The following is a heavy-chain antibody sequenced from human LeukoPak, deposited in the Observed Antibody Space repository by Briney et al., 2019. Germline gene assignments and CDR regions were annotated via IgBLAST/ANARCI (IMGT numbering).Heavy chain of an antibody. CDR2: INHSGST. D-gene: IGHD2-15*01. CDR1: GGSFSGYY. V-gene: IGHV4-34*01. CDR3: ASGYCSGGSCYAIDY. J-gene: IGHJ4*02. Sequence: PSETLSLTCAVYGGSFSGYYWSWIRQPPGKGLEWIGEINHSGSTNYNPSLKSRVTISVDTSKNQFSLKLSSVTAADTAVYYCASGYCSGGSCYAIDYWGQGTLVTVSS.